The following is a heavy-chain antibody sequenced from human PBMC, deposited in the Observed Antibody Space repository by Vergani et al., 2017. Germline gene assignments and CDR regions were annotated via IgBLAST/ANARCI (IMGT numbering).Heavy chain of an antibody. D-gene: IGHD1-14*01. V-gene: IGHV3-66*01. CDR2: IKSDGRT. CDR3: ARDGRIDAEGTELDY. Sequence: EVQLLESGGNLVQPGGSLRVSCSASGFRFTTYYMSWVRQAPGKGLEWVSVIKSDGRTSYADSVKGRFTISRDNSKNTLILQMNGLRAKDTAVYYCARDGRIDAEGTELDYWGQGTLVTVSS. J-gene: IGHJ4*02. CDR1: GFRFTTYY.